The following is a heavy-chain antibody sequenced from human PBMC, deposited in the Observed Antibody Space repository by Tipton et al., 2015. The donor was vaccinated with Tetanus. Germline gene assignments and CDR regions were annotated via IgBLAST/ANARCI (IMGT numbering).Heavy chain of an antibody. CDR3: ARGRDQYKSGNY. Sequence: TLSLTCEVYGGSLSGYYCTWIRQSPGKGLEWIGEIHPSGSVNYNPSLKSRVTILLDTSENQFSLKLSSVTGADTAVYYCARGRDQYKSGNYWGQGTLVTVSS. V-gene: IGHV4-34*01. CDR2: IHPSGSV. CDR1: GGSLSGYY. D-gene: IGHD5-24*01. J-gene: IGHJ4*02.